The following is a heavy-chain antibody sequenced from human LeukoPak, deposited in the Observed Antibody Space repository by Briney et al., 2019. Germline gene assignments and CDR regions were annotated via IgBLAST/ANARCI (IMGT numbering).Heavy chain of an antibody. Sequence: KPSEPLSLTCTVSGGSISSYYWSWIRQPPGKGLEWIGYIYYSGSTNYNPSLKSRVTISVDTSKNQFSLKLSSVTAADTAVYYCARNPYYYDSSGYYYYYYGMDVWGQGTTVTVSS. CDR1: GGSISSYY. D-gene: IGHD3-22*01. J-gene: IGHJ6*02. CDR3: ARNPYYYDSSGYYYYYYGMDV. V-gene: IGHV4-59*01. CDR2: IYYSGST.